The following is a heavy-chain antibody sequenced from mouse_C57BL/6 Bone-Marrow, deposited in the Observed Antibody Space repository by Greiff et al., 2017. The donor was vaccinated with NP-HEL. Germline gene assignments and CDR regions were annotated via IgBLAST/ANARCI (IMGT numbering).Heavy chain of an antibody. CDR3: ARSGVYYGSRDFDY. CDR2: INPNYGTT. Sequence: VQLKESGPELVKPGASVKISCKASGYSFTDYNMNWVKQSNGKSLEWIGVINPNYGTTSYNQKFKGKATLTVDQSSSTAYMQLNSLTSEDSAVYYCARSGVYYGSRDFDYWGQGTTLTVSS. D-gene: IGHD1-1*01. V-gene: IGHV1-39*01. CDR1: GYSFTDYN. J-gene: IGHJ2*01.